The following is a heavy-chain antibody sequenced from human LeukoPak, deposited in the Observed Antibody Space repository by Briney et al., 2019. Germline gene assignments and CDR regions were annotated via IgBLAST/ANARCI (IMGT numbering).Heavy chain of an antibody. D-gene: IGHD3-10*02. CDR3: AELGITMIGGV. CDR2: ISSTGGTT. Sequence: GGTLRLSCAASGFSFSSYGMSWVRQAPGKGLEWVSAISSTGGTTYYADSVKGRFTISRDNAKNSLYLQMNSLRAEDTAVYYCAELGITMIGGVWGKGTTVTISS. V-gene: IGHV3-23*01. J-gene: IGHJ6*04. CDR1: GFSFSSYG.